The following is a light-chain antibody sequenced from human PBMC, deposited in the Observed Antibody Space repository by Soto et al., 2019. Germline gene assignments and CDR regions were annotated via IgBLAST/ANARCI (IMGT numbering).Light chain of an antibody. V-gene: IGLV6-57*04. J-gene: IGLJ3*02. Sequence: NFMLTQPHSMSESPGKTITISCTRSSGSIASHYVQWHQQRPGSAPTTVIYEDKRRPSGVPDRFSGSIDSSSNSASLTISGLEAEDEADYYCQSYNTSDHWVFGGGTQLTVL. CDR2: EDK. CDR1: SGSIASHY. CDR3: QSYNTSDHWV.